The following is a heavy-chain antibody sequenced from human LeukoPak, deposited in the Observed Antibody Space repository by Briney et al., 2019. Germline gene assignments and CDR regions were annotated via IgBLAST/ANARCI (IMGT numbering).Heavy chain of an antibody. Sequence: GGSLRLSCTTSGLTFGDNAMSWVRQAPGKGLEWVGFIRNIGNGGTTEYAASVKGRFTISRDDSESITYLQMNSLRTEDTAVYYCTTGSYHESSGYRFDYWGQGTLVTVSS. CDR1: GLTFGDNA. CDR3: TTGSYHESSGYRFDY. D-gene: IGHD3-22*01. J-gene: IGHJ4*02. V-gene: IGHV3-49*04. CDR2: IRNIGNGGTT.